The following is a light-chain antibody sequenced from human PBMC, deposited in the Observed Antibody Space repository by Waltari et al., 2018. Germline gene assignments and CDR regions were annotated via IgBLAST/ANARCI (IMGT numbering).Light chain of an antibody. CDR3: QQSYSTPPWT. CDR2: ATS. J-gene: IGKJ1*01. V-gene: IGKV1-39*01. CDR1: QSISGY. Sequence: DIQMTQSPSSLSASVGDSVTITCRASQSISGYLNWDQQKPGKAPRLLIYATSSLQSGGPSRFSGSGSGTDFPLTISSLQPEDFATYYCQQSYSTPPWTFGQGTKVEIK.